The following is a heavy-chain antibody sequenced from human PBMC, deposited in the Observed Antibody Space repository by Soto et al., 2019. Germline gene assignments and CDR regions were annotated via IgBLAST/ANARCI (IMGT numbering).Heavy chain of an antibody. CDR3: AKENCSGGSCYPYYFDY. V-gene: IGHV3-23*01. Sequence: PGGSLRLSCAASGFTFSSYAMSWVRQAPGKGLEWVTAISGSGGSTYYADTVKGRFTISRDNSKNTLYLQMNSLRAEDTAVYYCAKENCSGGSCYPYYFDYWGQGTLVTVSS. J-gene: IGHJ4*02. CDR2: ISGSGGST. CDR1: GFTFSSYA. D-gene: IGHD2-15*01.